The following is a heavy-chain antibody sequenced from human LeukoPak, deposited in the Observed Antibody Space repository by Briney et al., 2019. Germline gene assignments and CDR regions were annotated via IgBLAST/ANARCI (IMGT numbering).Heavy chain of an antibody. J-gene: IGHJ4*02. Sequence: SVPVSSQASRYTFTGYYMHWVRQATRQGREWMGWINPNSGGTNYARKFQGRVSMTRDTSISTAYMELSRLRSDDTAVYYCAREHLYYFDYWGQGTLVSVSS. CDR1: RYTFTGYY. CDR2: INPNSGGT. V-gene: IGHV1-2*02. CDR3: AREHLYYFDY.